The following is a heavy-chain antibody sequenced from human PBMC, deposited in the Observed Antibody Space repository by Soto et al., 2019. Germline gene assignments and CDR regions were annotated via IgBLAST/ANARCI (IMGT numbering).Heavy chain of an antibody. CDR3: ARDHHRYSGYDYVDY. CDR2: ISSSSSYT. J-gene: IGHJ4*02. D-gene: IGHD5-12*01. V-gene: IGHV3-11*05. CDR1: GFTFSDYY. Sequence: QVQLVESGGGLVKPGGSLRLSCAASGFTFSDYYMSWILQAPGKGLEWVSYISSSSSYTNYADSVKGRFTISRDNAKNSLYLQMNSLRAEDTALYYCARDHHRYSGYDYVDYWGQGTLVTVSS.